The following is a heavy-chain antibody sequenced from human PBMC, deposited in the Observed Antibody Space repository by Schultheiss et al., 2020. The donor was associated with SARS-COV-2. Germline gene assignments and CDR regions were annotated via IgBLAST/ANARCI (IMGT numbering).Heavy chain of an antibody. CDR1: GFTFNNYA. J-gene: IGHJ1*01. CDR3: AKARIVGASAEYFQD. D-gene: IGHD1-26*01. V-gene: IGHV3-30-3*01. Sequence: GGSLRLSCTASGFTFNNYAVHWVRQAPGKGLEWVTVISYDGSSTYYADSVKGRFTISRDNSKNTLYLQMNNLRVEDTAVYYCAKARIVGASAEYFQDWGQGTLVTVPS. CDR2: ISYDGSST.